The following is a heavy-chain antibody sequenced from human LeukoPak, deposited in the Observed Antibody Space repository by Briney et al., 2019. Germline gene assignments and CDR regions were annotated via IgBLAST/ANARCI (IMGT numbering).Heavy chain of an antibody. Sequence: ASVKVSCKASGGTFSSYAISWVRQAPGQGLEWMGRIIPLFGTANYAQKFQGRVTFTTDESTITAYMELSSPRSEDTAVYYCARARCTNGVCLLNWFDPWGQGTLVTVSS. CDR1: GGTFSSYA. CDR3: ARARCTNGVCLLNWFDP. CDR2: IIPLFGTA. J-gene: IGHJ5*02. V-gene: IGHV1-69*05. D-gene: IGHD2-8*01.